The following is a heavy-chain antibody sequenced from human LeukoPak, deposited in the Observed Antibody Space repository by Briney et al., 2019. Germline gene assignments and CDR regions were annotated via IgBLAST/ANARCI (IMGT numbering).Heavy chain of an antibody. CDR2: INPSGGST. V-gene: IGHV1-46*01. D-gene: IGHD3-10*01. CDR3: ARDLSGIYPPRGKYGMDD. J-gene: IGHJ6*02. CDR1: GYTFTIYY. Sequence: ASVKVSCTASGYTFTIYYMHWVRRAPGQGLEWMGIINPSGGSTSYAQKFQGRVTMTRDNSTSTVYMELSSLRSEATAVYYCARDLSGIYPPRGKYGMDDWGQGTTVTVSS.